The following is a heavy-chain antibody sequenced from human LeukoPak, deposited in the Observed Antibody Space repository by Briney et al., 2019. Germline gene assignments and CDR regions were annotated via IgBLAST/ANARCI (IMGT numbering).Heavy chain of an antibody. Sequence: SETLSLTCTVSGGSISSSSYYWGWIRQPPGKGLEWIGSIYYSGSTYYNPSLKSRVTISVDTSKNQFSLKLSSVTAADTAVYYCARVGVEDDYVYDYYYMDVWGKGTTVTVSS. V-gene: IGHV4-39*07. D-gene: IGHD3-16*01. CDR3: ARVGVEDDYVYDYYYMDV. CDR2: IYYSGST. J-gene: IGHJ6*03. CDR1: GGSISSSSYY.